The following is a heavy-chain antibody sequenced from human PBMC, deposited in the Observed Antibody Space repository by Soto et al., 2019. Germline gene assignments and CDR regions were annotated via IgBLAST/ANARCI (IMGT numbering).Heavy chain of an antibody. J-gene: IGHJ3*02. Sequence: QVRLVQSGADMEKSGALVTVSCRASGYTFTTYYLHWVRQAPGQGLEWMGIINPNGGSTTYSQHFQGRLTLTRDTSATTVYMELTGLTFADTAVYFCARDPVPSDAGPVRYPADIWGQGTLVTLSS. CDR2: INPNGGST. CDR1: GYTFTTYY. D-gene: IGHD2-2*02. CDR3: ARDPVPSDAGPVRYPADI. V-gene: IGHV1-46*01.